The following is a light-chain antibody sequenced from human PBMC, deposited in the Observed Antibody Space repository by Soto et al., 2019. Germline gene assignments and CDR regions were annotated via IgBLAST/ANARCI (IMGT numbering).Light chain of an antibody. J-gene: IGLJ2*01. V-gene: IGLV2-14*01. Sequence: QSVLTQPASVSGSPGQSITISCTGTSSHVGGYNYVSWYQQHPGKAPKLMIYEVSNRPSGVSNRFSGSKSGNTASLTISGLQAEDEADYYCSSYTSSSVVFGGGTKLTVL. CDR3: SSYTSSSVV. CDR2: EVS. CDR1: SSHVGGYNY.